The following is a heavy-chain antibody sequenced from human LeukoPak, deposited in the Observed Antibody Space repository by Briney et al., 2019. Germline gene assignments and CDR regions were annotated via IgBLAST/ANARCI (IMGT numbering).Heavy chain of an antibody. Sequence: GGSLRLSCAASGFTFSSYGMHWVRQAPSKGLEWVAFIRYDGSNKYYADSVKGRFTISRDNSKNTLYLQMNSLRAEDTAVYYCAKDSTRVVVVPAASPLDVWGKGTTVTISS. V-gene: IGHV3-30*02. J-gene: IGHJ6*04. CDR3: AKDSTRVVVVPAASPLDV. D-gene: IGHD2-2*01. CDR1: GFTFSSYG. CDR2: IRYDGSNK.